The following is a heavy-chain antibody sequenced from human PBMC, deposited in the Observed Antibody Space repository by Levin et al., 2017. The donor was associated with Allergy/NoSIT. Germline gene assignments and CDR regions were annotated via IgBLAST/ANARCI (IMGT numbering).Heavy chain of an antibody. D-gene: IGHD1-26*01. CDR1: GFTFSNYG. Sequence: GGSLRLSCAASGFTFSNYGMTWVRQAPGKGLEWVSAISGSGGSTYYTDSVKGRFTISRDNSKNTLYLQMNRLRAEDTAVYYCARQVGPDYWGQGALVTVSS. CDR2: ISGSGGST. CDR3: ARQVGPDY. J-gene: IGHJ4*02. V-gene: IGHV3-23*01.